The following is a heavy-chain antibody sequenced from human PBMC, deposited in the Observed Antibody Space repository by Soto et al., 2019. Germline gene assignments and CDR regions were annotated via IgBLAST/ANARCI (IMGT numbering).Heavy chain of an antibody. D-gene: IGHD2-15*01. CDR1: GFTFDDYA. CDR3: AIIYCSGGSCYFDY. CDR2: ISSSSTI. V-gene: IGHV3-48*01. Sequence: GGSLRLSCAASGFTFDDYAMHWVRQAPGKGLEWVSYISSSSTIYYADSVKGRFTISRDNAKNSLYLQMNSLRAEETAVYYCAIIYCSGGSCYFDYWCQARLVTVS. J-gene: IGHJ4*02.